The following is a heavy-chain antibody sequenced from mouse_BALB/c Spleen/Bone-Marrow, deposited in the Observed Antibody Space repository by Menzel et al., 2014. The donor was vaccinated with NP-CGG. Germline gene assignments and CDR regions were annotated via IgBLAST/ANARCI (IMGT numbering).Heavy chain of an antibody. J-gene: IGHJ2*01. CDR3: ARVAYYNVYFDY. CDR1: GFTFGNYA. CDR2: INSNGGST. Sequence: VQLKESGGGLVQPGGSLKLSCAASGFTFGNYAMSWVRQTPDKRLELVATINSNGGSTYYPDSVKGRFTISRDNARNTRYLQMSSLKSEDTAMYYCARVAYYNVYFDYWGQGTTLTVSS. V-gene: IGHV5-6-3*01. D-gene: IGHD2-12*01.